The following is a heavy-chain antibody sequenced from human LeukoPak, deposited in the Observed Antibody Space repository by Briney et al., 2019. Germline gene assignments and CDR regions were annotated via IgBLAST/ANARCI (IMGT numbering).Heavy chain of an antibody. Sequence: LSGGSLRLSCIASGFSFSGHWMHWARQLPGKGLVWVSRISPTGSTTSYADSVKGRFTVSRDNAKNTLYLQVNNLRAEDTAVYYCARGPNSNWSGLDFWGQGTLLTVSS. CDR2: ISPTGSTT. CDR1: GFSFSGHW. CDR3: ARGPNSNWSGLDF. J-gene: IGHJ4*02. V-gene: IGHV3-74*01. D-gene: IGHD6-6*01.